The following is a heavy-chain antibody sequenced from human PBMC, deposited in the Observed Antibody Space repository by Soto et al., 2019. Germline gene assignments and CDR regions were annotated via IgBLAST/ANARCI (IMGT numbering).Heavy chain of an antibody. Sequence: SETLSLTCAVYGGSFSGYYWSWIRQPPGKGLEWIGEINHSGSTNYNPSLKSRVTISVDTSKNQFSLKLSSVTAADTAVYYCARVGIGRFLALFDYWGQGTLVTVSS. J-gene: IGHJ4*02. D-gene: IGHD3-3*01. CDR2: INHSGST. CDR1: GGSFSGYY. V-gene: IGHV4-34*01. CDR3: ARVGIGRFLALFDY.